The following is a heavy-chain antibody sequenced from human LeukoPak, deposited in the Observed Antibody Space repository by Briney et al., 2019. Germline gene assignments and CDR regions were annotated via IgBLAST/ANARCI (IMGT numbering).Heavy chain of an antibody. J-gene: IGHJ6*02. D-gene: IGHD2-8*01. V-gene: IGHV3-48*03. CDR1: GFTFSSYE. CDR3: ARDMLRLYGMDV. CDR2: ISSSGSTI. Sequence: PGGSLRLSCAASGFTFSSYEMNWVRQAPGKGLEWVSYISSSGSTIYYADSVKGRFTISRDNAKSSLYLQMNSLRAEDTAVYYCARDMLRLYGMDVWGQGTTVTVSS.